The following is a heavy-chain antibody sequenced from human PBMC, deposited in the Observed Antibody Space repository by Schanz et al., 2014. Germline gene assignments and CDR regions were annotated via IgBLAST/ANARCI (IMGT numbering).Heavy chain of an antibody. CDR3: ARGGPAYYFDD. CDR2: IKSDGSST. CDR1: GFTLSSYG. Sequence: VRLVESGGGVVQPGRSLRLSCAASGFTLSSYGMHWVRQVPGKGLVWVSRIKSDGSSTSYADSVKGRFTISRDNAKNTVYIQMNSLRAEDTAVYYCARGGPAYYFDDWGQGTLVTVSS. V-gene: IGHV3-74*02. J-gene: IGHJ4*02.